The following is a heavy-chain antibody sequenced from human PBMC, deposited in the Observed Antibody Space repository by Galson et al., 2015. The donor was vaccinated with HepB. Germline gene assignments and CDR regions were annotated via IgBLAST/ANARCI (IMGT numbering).Heavy chain of an antibody. CDR1: GFTFSSYS. CDR2: ISSSSSYI. J-gene: IGHJ5*02. V-gene: IGHV3-21*01. Sequence: SLRLSCAASGFTFSSYSMNWVRQAPGKGLEWVSSISSSSSYIYYADSVKGRFTISRDNAKNSLYLQMNSLRAEDTAVYYCARDHSPRIAARGWFDPWGQGTLVTVSS. CDR3: ARDHSPRIAARGWFDP. D-gene: IGHD6-6*01.